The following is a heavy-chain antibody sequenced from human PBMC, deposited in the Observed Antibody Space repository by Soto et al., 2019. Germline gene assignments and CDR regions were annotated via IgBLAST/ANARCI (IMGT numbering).Heavy chain of an antibody. CDR1: GDSVSSNSAA. CDR2: TYYRSKWYN. D-gene: IGHD6-19*01. J-gene: IGHJ3*02. CDR3: ARDPIAVAAHGVPSDAFDI. Sequence: PSQTLSLTCAISGDSVSSNSAAWNWIRQSPSRGLEWLGRTYYRSKWYNDYAVSVKSRITINPDTSKNQFSLQLNSVTPEDTAVYYCARDPIAVAAHGVPSDAFDIWGQGTMVTVSS. V-gene: IGHV6-1*01.